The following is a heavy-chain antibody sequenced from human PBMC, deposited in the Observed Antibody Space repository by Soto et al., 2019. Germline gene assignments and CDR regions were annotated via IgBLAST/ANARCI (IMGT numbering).Heavy chain of an antibody. D-gene: IGHD6-19*01. Sequence: SETLSLTCTVSGGSISSYYWSWIRQPPGKGLEWIGYIYYSGSTNYNPSLKSRVTISVDTSKNQFSLKLSSVTAEDTAVYYCAKALASIAVAGNYYYYGMDVWGQGTTVTVSS. J-gene: IGHJ6*02. V-gene: IGHV4-59*01. CDR1: GGSISSYY. CDR2: IYYSGST. CDR3: AKALASIAVAGNYYYYGMDV.